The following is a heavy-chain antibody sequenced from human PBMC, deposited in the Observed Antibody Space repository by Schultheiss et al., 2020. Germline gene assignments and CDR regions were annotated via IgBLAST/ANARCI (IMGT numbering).Heavy chain of an antibody. CDR2: INHSGST. J-gene: IGHJ5*02. Sequence: SETLSLTCAVYGGSFSGNYWSWIRQPPGKGLMWIGEINHSGSTNYNPSLKSRVTISVDTSKNQFSLKLSSVTAADTAVYYCARYSSAGWFDPWGQGTLVTVSS. D-gene: IGHD6-19*01. CDR1: GGSFSGNY. CDR3: ARYSSAGWFDP. V-gene: IGHV4-34*01.